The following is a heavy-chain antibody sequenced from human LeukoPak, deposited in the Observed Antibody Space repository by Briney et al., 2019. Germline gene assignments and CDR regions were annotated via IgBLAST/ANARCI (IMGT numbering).Heavy chain of an antibody. J-gene: IGHJ5*02. V-gene: IGHV3-74*01. CDR1: GFTFSSYW. CDR3: ARGGYYVSGSYDH. Sequence: PGGSLRLSCAASGFTFSSYWMHWVRQAPGKGLVWVSRLNSDGSSTRYADSVKGRFTISRDNAKNTLYLQMDSLRAEDTAVYYCARGGYYVSGSYDHWGQGTLVTVSS. D-gene: IGHD3-10*01. CDR2: LNSDGSST.